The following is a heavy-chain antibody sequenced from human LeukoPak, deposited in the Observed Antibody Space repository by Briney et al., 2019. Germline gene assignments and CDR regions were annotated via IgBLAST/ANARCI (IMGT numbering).Heavy chain of an antibody. V-gene: IGHV1-2*02. CDR1: GYTFTGYY. J-gene: IGHJ4*02. CDR2: INPNSGGT. Sequence: ASVKVSCKASGYTFTGYYMHWVRLAPGQGLEWMGWINPNSGGTNYAQKFQGRVTMTRDTSISTAYMELSRLRSDDTAVYYCARDRCSSTSCYLTYDYWGQGTLVTVSS. D-gene: IGHD2-2*01. CDR3: ARDRCSSTSCYLTYDY.